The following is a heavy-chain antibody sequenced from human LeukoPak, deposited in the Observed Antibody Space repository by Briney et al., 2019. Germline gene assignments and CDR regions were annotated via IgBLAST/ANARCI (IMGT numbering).Heavy chain of an antibody. D-gene: IGHD2-15*01. J-gene: IGHJ3*01. CDR2: ISSGSRYI. V-gene: IGHV3-21*01. CDR3: ARQGFDAFDL. CDR1: GXTFSTYT. Sequence: GGSLRLSWAASGXTFSTYTMNWVRQAPGKGLEWVSSISSGSRYIYYADSVKGRFTISRDDAKNSLYLQMDSLRAEDTAVYHCARQGFDAFDLWGQGTMVTVSS.